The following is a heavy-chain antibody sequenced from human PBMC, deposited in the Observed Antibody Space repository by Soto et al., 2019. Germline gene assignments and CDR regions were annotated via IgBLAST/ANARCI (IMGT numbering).Heavy chain of an antibody. J-gene: IGHJ4*02. CDR2: ISAYNGNT. D-gene: IGHD4-4*01. CDR1: GYTFTSYG. Sequence: ASVKVSCKASGYTFTSYGISWVRQAPGQGLEWMGWISAYNGNTNYAQKLQGRVTMTRNTSISTAYMELSSLRSEDTAVYYCARGGNDYSNYMDRGYWGQGTLVTVSS. CDR3: ARGGNDYSNYMDRGY. V-gene: IGHV1-18*01.